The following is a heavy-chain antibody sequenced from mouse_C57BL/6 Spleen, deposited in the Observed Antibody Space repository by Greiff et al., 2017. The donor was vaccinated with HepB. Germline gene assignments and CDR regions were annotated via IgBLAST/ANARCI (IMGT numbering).Heavy chain of an antibody. Sequence: VQLQESGAELVRPGASVTLSCKASGYTFTDYEMHWVKQTPVHGLEWIGAIDPETGGTAYNQKFNGKAILTADKSSSTAYMELRSLASEDSAVYYCIVARYFDYWGQGTTLTVSS. CDR3: IVARYFDY. CDR1: GYTFTDYE. J-gene: IGHJ2*01. V-gene: IGHV1-15*01. CDR2: IDPETGGT. D-gene: IGHD1-1*01.